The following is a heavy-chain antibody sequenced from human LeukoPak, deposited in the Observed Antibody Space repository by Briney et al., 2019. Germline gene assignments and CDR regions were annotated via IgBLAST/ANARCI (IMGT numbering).Heavy chain of an antibody. CDR2: IGAGDKYT. Sequence: GGSLRLSCAASGFTFDHYAMSWVRQAPGKGLEWVSSIGAGDKYTYYGDSVKGRFTISRDNSKNTLYLQMNSLRAEDTAVYYCAKGDSTSPRYYFDYWGQGTLVTVSS. CDR3: AKGDSTSPRYYFDY. V-gene: IGHV3-23*01. J-gene: IGHJ4*02. CDR1: GFTFDHYA. D-gene: IGHD5-18*01.